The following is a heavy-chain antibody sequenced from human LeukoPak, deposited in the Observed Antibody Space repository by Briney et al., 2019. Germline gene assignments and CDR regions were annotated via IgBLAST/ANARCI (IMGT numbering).Heavy chain of an antibody. CDR1: GFTFSVYY. J-gene: IGHJ6*02. V-gene: IGHV3-11*01. Sequence: GGSLRLSCAASGFTFSVYYMSWIREAPGEGLEWVSYISSSSSTIYYADSVKGRFTISRDNAKNSLYLQMNSLRAEDTAVYYCARSYYGMDVWGQGTTVTVSS. CDR3: ARSYYGMDV. CDR2: ISSSSSTI.